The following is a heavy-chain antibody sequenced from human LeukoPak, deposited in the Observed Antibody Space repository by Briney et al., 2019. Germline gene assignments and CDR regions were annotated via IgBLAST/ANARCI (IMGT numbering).Heavy chain of an antibody. CDR3: ARNYGDYWGGVGYFDY. CDR1: GYTFTSYG. D-gene: IGHD4-17*01. Sequence: ASVKVSCKASGYTFTSYGTSWVRQAPGQGLEWMGWISAYNGNTNYAQKLQGRVTMTTDTSTSTAYMELRSLRSDDTAVYYCARNYGDYWGGVGYFDYWGQGTLVTVSS. J-gene: IGHJ4*02. CDR2: ISAYNGNT. V-gene: IGHV1-18*01.